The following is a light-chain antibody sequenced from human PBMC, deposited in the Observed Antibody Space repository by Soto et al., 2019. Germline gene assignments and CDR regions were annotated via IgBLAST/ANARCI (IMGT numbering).Light chain of an antibody. Sequence: EIVMTQSPATLSVSPGERATLSCRASQSVRSKLAWYQQKRGQAPRLLIYGASTRATGVPARFSGSGSGTEFTLTISSLQSEDFAVYYCQQYDDWPPYTFGQGTKLEIK. J-gene: IGKJ2*01. CDR3: QQYDDWPPYT. CDR2: GAS. CDR1: QSVRSK. V-gene: IGKV3-15*01.